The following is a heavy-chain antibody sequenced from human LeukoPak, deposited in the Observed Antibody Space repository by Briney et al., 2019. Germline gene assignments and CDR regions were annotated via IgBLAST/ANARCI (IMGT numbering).Heavy chain of an antibody. CDR3: ARCPNYYDSSGSLEY. CDR1: GGSISSYY. CDR2: IYYSGSN. J-gene: IGHJ4*02. V-gene: IGHV4-59*01. Sequence: SETLSLTCIVAGGSISSYYWSWIRQPPGKGLEWIGYIYYSGSNNYNPALKSRVTISVDTSKNQCSLKLSSVTAADTAVYYCARCPNYYDSSGSLEYWGQGTLVTVSS. D-gene: IGHD3-22*01.